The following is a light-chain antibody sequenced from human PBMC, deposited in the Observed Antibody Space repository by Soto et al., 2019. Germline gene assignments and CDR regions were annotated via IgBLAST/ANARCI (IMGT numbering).Light chain of an antibody. J-gene: IGLJ1*01. CDR2: EVT. CDR3: SSYRSSSTYV. V-gene: IGLV2-14*01. Sequence: QSALTQPASVSGSPGQSITISCTGTSSDVGSYNYVSWHQQHPGQAPKLMIYEVTNRASGIPDRFSASKSGNTASLTISGLQAGDEADYYCSSYRSSSTYVFGTGTKLT. CDR1: SSDVGSYNY.